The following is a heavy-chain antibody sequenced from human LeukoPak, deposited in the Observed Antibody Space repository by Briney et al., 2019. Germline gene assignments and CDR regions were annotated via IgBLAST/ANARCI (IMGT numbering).Heavy chain of an antibody. CDR2: ISGSSGST. CDR1: GFTFSSYA. J-gene: IGHJ4*02. V-gene: IGHV3-23*01. CDR3: AKAGSGSYSFYYFDY. Sequence: GGSLRLSCAASGFTFSSYAMSWVRQAPGKGLEWVSAISGSSGSTYYADSVKGRFTISRDNSKNTLYLQMNSLRAEDTAVYYCAKAGSGSYSFYYFDYWGQGTLVTVSS. D-gene: IGHD1-26*01.